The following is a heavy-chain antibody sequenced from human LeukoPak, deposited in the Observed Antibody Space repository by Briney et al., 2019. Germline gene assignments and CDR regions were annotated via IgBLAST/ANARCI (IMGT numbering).Heavy chain of an antibody. J-gene: IGHJ6*03. V-gene: IGHV4-39*07. Sequence: SETLSLTCTVSGGSISSSTYYWGWIRQPPGKGLEWIGSIYYSGNTYYNPSLQSRVTISVDTSKNQFSLKLSSVTAADTAVYYCARADLATDDYMVYYYYYMDVWGKGTTVTVSS. D-gene: IGHD4-11*01. CDR2: IYYSGNT. CDR3: ARADLATDDYMVYYYYYMDV. CDR1: GGSISSSTYY.